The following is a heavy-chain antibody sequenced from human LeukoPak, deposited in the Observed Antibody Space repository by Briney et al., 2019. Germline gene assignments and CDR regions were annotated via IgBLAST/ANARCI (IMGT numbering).Heavy chain of an antibody. CDR3: ARDGGVVVLDAFDI. Sequence: ASVKVSCKASGYTFTSYGISWVRQAPGQGLEWMGWISAYNGNTKYAQKLQGRVTMTTDTSTSTAYMELRSLRSDDTAVYYCARDGGVVVLDAFDIWGQGTMVTVSS. D-gene: IGHD2-8*02. CDR2: ISAYNGNT. V-gene: IGHV1-18*01. J-gene: IGHJ3*02. CDR1: GYTFTSYG.